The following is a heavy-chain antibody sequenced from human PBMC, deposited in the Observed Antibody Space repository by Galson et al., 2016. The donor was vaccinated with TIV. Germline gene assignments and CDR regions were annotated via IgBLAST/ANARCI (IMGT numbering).Heavy chain of an antibody. CDR1: GFTFNYYP. Sequence: SLRLSCAEAGFTFNYYPMHWVRRAPGKGLEWVAVISYDGSSKYYSDSVKGRFTISRDNSKNTLYLQMNSLRPEDTAVFYCAKEVQRRLPYWGQGTLVTVSS. V-gene: IGHV3-30-3*02. J-gene: IGHJ4*02. CDR3: AKEVQRRLPY. CDR2: ISYDGSSK. D-gene: IGHD1-1*01.